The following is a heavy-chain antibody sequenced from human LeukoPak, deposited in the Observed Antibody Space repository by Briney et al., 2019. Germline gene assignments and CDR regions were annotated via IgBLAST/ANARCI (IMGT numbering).Heavy chain of an antibody. V-gene: IGHV3-23*01. D-gene: IGHD3-22*01. J-gene: IGHJ4*02. CDR2: IRGSGGST. CDR3: AKERLSYYDSSGYYVFDY. CDR1: GLTFSSYA. Sequence: GGSLRLSRAASGLTFSSYAMSWVRQAPGKGLGWVSAIRGSGGSTYYADSVEGRFTLSRDNSKNTLYLQMNSLRAEDTAVYYCAKERLSYYDSSGYYVFDYWGQGTLVTVSS.